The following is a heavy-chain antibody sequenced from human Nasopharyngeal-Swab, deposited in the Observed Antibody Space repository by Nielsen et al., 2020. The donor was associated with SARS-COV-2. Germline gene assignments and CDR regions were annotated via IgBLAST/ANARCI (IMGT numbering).Heavy chain of an antibody. CDR2: INHRGST. CDR3: ARGFRTSAPRSYEQWLVRPFDP. CDR1: GAPFSGIY. D-gene: IGHD6-19*01. V-gene: IGHV4-34*01. J-gene: IGHJ5*02. Sequence: WKTLSPTVHAQGAPFSGIYWSWIGKLPGKGWEGSGEINHRGSTNYNPSLRRRDTISVETSKNQFSLKLSSVTAADTAVYYCARGFRTSAPRSYEQWLVRPFDPWGQGTLVTVSS.